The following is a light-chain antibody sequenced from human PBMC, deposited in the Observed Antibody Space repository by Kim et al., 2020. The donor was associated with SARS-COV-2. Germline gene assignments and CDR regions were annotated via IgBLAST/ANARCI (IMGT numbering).Light chain of an antibody. CDR2: AAS. V-gene: IGKV1-39*02. CDR3: QQYGNSPFT. J-gene: IGKJ3*01. Sequence: ASVGDRVTITCRTTQSISSHLNWYQQKPGRAPKLLISAASTLQGGVPSRFSGSGSGTDFTLTISRLEPEDFAVYYCQQYGNSPFTFGPGTKVDIK. CDR1: QSISSH.